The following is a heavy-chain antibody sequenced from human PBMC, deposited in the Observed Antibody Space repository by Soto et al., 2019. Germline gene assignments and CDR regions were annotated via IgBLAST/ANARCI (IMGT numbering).Heavy chain of an antibody. D-gene: IGHD6-19*01. J-gene: IGHJ4*02. CDR3: ARDAIGGSGWLSYYFDY. Sequence: GGSLRLSCAASGFTFSSYAMHWVRQAPGKGLEWVAVISYDGSNKYYADSVKGRFTISRDNSKNTLYLQMNSLRAEDTDVYYCARDAIGGSGWLSYYFDYWGQGTLVTVSS. CDR1: GFTFSSYA. V-gene: IGHV3-30-3*01. CDR2: ISYDGSNK.